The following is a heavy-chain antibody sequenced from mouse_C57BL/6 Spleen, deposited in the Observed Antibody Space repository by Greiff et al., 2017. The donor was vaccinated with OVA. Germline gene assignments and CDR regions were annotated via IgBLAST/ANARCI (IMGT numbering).Heavy chain of an antibody. CDR3: ARYGNSYYFDY. CDR1: GYTFTSYW. V-gene: IGHV1-50*01. CDR2: IDPSDSYT. J-gene: IGHJ2*01. Sequence: VQLQQPGAELVKPGASVKLSCKASGYTFTSYWMQWVKQRPGQGLEWIGEIDPSDSYTNYNQKFKGKATLTVDTSSSTAYMQLSSLTSEDSAVYYCARYGNSYYFDYWGQGTTLTVSS. D-gene: IGHD2-1*01.